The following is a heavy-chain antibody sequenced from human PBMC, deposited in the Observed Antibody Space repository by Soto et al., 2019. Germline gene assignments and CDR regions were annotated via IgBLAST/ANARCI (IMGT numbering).Heavy chain of an antibody. CDR2: IWYDGSNK. CDR3: ASRSTSYLGAFDY. Sequence: QVQLVESGGGVVQPGRSLRLSCAASGFTFSSYGMHWVRQAPGKGLEWVAVIWYDGSNKYYADSVKGRFTISRDNSKNTLYLQMNSLRAEDTAVYYCASRSTSYLGAFDYWGQGTLVTVSS. CDR1: GFTFSSYG. J-gene: IGHJ4*02. V-gene: IGHV3-33*01. D-gene: IGHD3-16*01.